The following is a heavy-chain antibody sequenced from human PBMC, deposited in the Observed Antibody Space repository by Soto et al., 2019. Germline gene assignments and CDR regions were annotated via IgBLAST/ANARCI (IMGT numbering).Heavy chain of an antibody. CDR2: IDPSDSYT. D-gene: IGHD1-1*01. V-gene: IGHV5-10-1*03. CDR1: GYSFTSYW. Sequence: EVQLVQSGAEVKKPGESLKISCKGSGYSFTSYWINWVRQMPGKGLEWMGRIDPSDSYTIYSPSFQGHVTISADKSISTAYLQWSSLKASDTAMYYCARLQRVPTHRDGMDVWGQGTTVTVSS. CDR3: ARLQRVPTHRDGMDV. J-gene: IGHJ6*02.